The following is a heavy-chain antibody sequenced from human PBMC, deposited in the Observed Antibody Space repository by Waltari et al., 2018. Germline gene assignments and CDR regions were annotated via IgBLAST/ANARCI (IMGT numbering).Heavy chain of an antibody. Sequence: QVQLVQSGAEVKKPGASVKVSCKVSGYSLPALSMHWVGQAPGKGREWMGGFEPKDAETIYAQNFQGRVAMTEDTSTDTAYIDLTSLTSEDTAIYYCTTFNWGHDAFDLWGQGTLVTVSS. V-gene: IGHV1-24*01. D-gene: IGHD7-27*01. CDR2: FEPKDAET. CDR3: TTFNWGHDAFDL. CDR1: GYSLPALS. J-gene: IGHJ3*01.